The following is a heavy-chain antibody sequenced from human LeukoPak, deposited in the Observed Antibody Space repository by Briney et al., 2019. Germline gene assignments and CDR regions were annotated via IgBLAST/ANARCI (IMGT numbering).Heavy chain of an antibody. J-gene: IGHJ4*02. CDR1: GDRVSSNSAA. D-gene: IGHD3-22*01. CDR3: AREFKYYYDSSGYYYGYFDY. Sequence: SQTLSLTCAISGDRVSSNSAAWNWIRQSPSRGLEWLGRTYYRSKWYNDYAVSVKSRITINPDTSKNQFSLQLNSVTPEDTAVYYCAREFKYYYDSSGYYYGYFDYWGQGTLVTVSS. CDR2: TYYRSKWYN. V-gene: IGHV6-1*01.